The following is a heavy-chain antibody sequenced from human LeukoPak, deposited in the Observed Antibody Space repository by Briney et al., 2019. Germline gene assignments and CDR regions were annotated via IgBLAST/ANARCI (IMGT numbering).Heavy chain of an antibody. V-gene: IGHV3-30*04. J-gene: IGHJ4*02. CDR2: ISYDGSNK. Sequence: GGSLRLSCAASGFTFSGYAMHWVRQAPGKGLEWVAVISYDGSNKYYADSVKGRFTISRDNSKNTLYLQMNSLRAEDTAVYYCARGPLPVDTAMVTVDYWGQGTLVTVSS. D-gene: IGHD5-18*01. CDR3: ARGPLPVDTAMVTVDY. CDR1: GFTFSGYA.